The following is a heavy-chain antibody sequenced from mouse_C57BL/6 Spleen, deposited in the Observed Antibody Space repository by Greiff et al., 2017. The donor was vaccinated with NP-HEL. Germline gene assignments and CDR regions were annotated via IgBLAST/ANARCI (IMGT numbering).Heavy chain of an antibody. J-gene: IGHJ2*01. Sequence: VHLVESGAELVKPGASVKLSCKASGYTFTEYTIHWVKQRSGQGLEWIGWFYPGSGSIKYNEKFKDKATLTADKSSSTVYMELSRLTSEDSAVYFCARLSTVVALDYFDYWGQGTTLTVSS. CDR3: ARLSTVVALDYFDY. V-gene: IGHV1-62-2*01. CDR2: FYPGSGSI. D-gene: IGHD1-1*01. CDR1: GYTFTEYT.